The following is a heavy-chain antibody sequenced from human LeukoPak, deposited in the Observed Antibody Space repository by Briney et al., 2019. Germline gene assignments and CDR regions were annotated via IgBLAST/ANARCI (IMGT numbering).Heavy chain of an antibody. CDR1: GYTFTIYG. CDR3: ARLSSMSYYYMDV. V-gene: IGHV1-18*01. J-gene: IGHJ6*03. CDR2: ISAYNGNT. D-gene: IGHD6-13*01. Sequence: ASVTVSFTASGYTFTIYGISWVRQAPGQGLEWMGWISAYNGNTNYAQKLQGRVTMTTDTSTSTAYMELRSLRSDDTAVYYCARLSSMSYYYMDVWGKGTTVTVSS.